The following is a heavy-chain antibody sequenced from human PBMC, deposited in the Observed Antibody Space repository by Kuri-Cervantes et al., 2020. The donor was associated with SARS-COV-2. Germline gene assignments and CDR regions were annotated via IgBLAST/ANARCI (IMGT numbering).Heavy chain of an antibody. Sequence: CAVPGYSIRSGYYWGWIRQPPGKGLEWIRSIYHSGSTYSNPSLKSRVTISVDTSKNQFSLKPSSVTAADTAVYYCARRSGYCSSTSCYFFDYWGQGTLVTVSS. V-gene: IGHV4-38-2*01. CDR3: ARRSGYCSSTSCYFFDY. CDR1: GYSIRSGYY. CDR2: IYHSGST. D-gene: IGHD2-2*01. J-gene: IGHJ4*02.